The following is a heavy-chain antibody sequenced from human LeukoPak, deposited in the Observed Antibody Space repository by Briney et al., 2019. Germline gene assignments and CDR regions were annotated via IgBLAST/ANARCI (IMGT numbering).Heavy chain of an antibody. CDR1: GYTFTSYG. Sequence: GASVKVSCKASGYTFTSYGISWVRQAPGQGLEWMGRIIPILGIANYAQKFQGRVTITADKSTSTAYMELSSLRSEDTAVYYCTRDEGVTTVAYWGQGTLVTVSS. J-gene: IGHJ4*02. V-gene: IGHV1-69*04. CDR2: IIPILGIA. D-gene: IGHD4-23*01. CDR3: TRDEGVTTVAY.